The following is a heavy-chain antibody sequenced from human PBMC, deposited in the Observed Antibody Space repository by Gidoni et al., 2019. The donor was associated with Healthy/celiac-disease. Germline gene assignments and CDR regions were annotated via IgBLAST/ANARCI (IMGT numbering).Heavy chain of an antibody. Sequence: QVQLQESGPGLVKLSETLSLTCTVSGGSISSYYWSWIRQPPGKGLEWIGYIYYSGSTNYNPSLKSRVTISVDTSKNQFSLKLSSVTAADTAVYYCARHRFAWNKDGDGMDVWGQGTTVTVSS. J-gene: IGHJ6*02. V-gene: IGHV4-59*08. D-gene: IGHD1-1*01. CDR1: GGSISSYY. CDR3: ARHRFAWNKDGDGMDV. CDR2: IYYSGST.